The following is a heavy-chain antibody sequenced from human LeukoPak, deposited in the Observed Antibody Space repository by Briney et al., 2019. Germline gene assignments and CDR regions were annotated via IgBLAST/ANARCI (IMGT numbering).Heavy chain of an antibody. CDR2: IYYSGST. CDR3: ARDSHSSGWAGGPYYFDY. Sequence: PSETLSLTCTVSGGSISSYYWSWIRQPPGKGLEWIGYIYYSGSTNYNPSLKRRVTISVDTSQNQFSLKLSSVTAADTAVYYCARDSHSSGWAGGPYYFDYWGQGTLVTVSS. J-gene: IGHJ4*02. D-gene: IGHD6-19*01. V-gene: IGHV4-59*01. CDR1: GGSISSYY.